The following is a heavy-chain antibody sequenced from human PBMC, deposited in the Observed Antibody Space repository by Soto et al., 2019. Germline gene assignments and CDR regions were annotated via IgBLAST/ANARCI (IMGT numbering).Heavy chain of an antibody. CDR3: ARDITPWAYYYDSSAFDY. CDR2: INAGNGNT. V-gene: IGHV1-3*01. Sequence: ASVKVSCKASGYTFTSYARHWVRQAPGQRLEWMGWINAGNGNTKYSQKFQGRVTITRDTSASTAYMELSSLRSEDTAVYYCARDITPWAYYYDSSAFDYWGQGTLVTVSS. J-gene: IGHJ4*02. CDR1: GYTFTSYA. D-gene: IGHD3-22*01.